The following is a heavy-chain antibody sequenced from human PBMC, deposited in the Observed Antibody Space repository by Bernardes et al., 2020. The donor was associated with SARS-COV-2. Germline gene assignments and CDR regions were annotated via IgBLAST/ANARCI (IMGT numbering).Heavy chain of an antibody. CDR2: IYSGGST. V-gene: IGHV3-66*02. J-gene: IGHJ6*03. CDR3: ARAQGYCSSTSCYTRTSRGPSYYYYMDV. CDR1: GFTVSSNY. D-gene: IGHD2-2*02. Sequence: GGSLRLSCAASGFTVSSNYMSWVRQAPGKGLEWVSVIYSGGSTYYADSVKGRFTISRDNSKNTLYLQMNSLRAEDTAVYYCARAQGYCSSTSCYTRTSRGPSYYYYMDVWGKGTTVTVSS.